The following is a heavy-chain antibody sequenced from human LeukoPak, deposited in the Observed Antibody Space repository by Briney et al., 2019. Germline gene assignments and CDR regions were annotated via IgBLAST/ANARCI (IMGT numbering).Heavy chain of an antibody. CDR3: ARGDYGRYAFDF. V-gene: IGHV3-11*01. Sequence: GGSLRLSCAASGFTFSNYYMSWIRQAPGKGLEWVSYINAIGTTTYYADSLKGRFSISRDNAKNSLSLQMDSLRAEDTAVYYCARGDYGRYAFDFWGQGIMVTVSS. CDR2: INAIGTTT. CDR1: GFTFSNYY. D-gene: IGHD3-10*01. J-gene: IGHJ3*01.